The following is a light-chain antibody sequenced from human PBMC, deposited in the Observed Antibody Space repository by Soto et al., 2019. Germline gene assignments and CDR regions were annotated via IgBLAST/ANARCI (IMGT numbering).Light chain of an antibody. CDR1: TSDFGFYNY. CDR3: SSYTSSTDYV. CDR2: EVT. Sequence: QSVLTQPASVSGSPVQSITISCTGTTSDFGFYNYVSWYQHHPGKAPKLLIYEVTNRHSGVSNRFSGSKSGNTASLTISGLQAEDEADYYCSSYTSSTDYVFGTGTKVTVL. J-gene: IGLJ1*01. V-gene: IGLV2-14*01.